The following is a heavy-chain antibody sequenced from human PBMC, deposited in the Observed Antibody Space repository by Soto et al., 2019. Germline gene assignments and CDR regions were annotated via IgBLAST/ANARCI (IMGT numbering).Heavy chain of an antibody. Sequence: QVQLVESGGGVVQPGRSLRLSCAASGFTFSSFSLHWVRQAPGKGLEWLALISYDGSTKYNADSVKGRFTVSRDNSNNTLYLQLSSLRPEDTAVYYCARTTTVAGTPEFDYWGKGTLVTVSS. V-gene: IGHV3-30-3*01. CDR3: ARTTTVAGTPEFDY. D-gene: IGHD6-19*01. CDR1: GFTFSSFS. J-gene: IGHJ4*02. CDR2: ISYDGSTK.